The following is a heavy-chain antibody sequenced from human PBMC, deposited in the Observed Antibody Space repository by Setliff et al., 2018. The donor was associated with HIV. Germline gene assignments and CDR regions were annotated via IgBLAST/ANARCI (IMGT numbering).Heavy chain of an antibody. J-gene: IGHJ4*02. Sequence: KPSETLSLTCTVSGGSISSYYWSWIRQPPGKGLEWIGYIYTSGSTNYNPSLKSRVTISVDTSKNQFSLKLSPVTAADTAVYYCVGEGGYSSGWYRTYYFDYWGQGTLVTVSS. CDR1: GGSISSYY. V-gene: IGHV4-4*09. D-gene: IGHD6-19*01. CDR2: IYTSGST. CDR3: VGEGGYSSGWYRTYYFDY.